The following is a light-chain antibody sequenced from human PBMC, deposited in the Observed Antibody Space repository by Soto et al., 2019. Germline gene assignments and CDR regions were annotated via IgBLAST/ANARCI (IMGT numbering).Light chain of an antibody. CDR1: QSVITW. Sequence: DLQMTQSPSTLSAAVGVRVTITCRASQSVITWLAWDQQKPGKAPKLLIHKASTLENGVPSRFIGSGSGTDFTLTISSLQHDDFGTDYCHQYHIYPVTFGGGTKVES. CDR3: HQYHIYPVT. J-gene: IGKJ4*01. CDR2: KAS. V-gene: IGKV1-5*03.